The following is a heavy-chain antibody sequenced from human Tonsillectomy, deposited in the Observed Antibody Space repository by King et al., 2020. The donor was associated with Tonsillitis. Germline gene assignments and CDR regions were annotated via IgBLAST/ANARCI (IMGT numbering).Heavy chain of an antibody. D-gene: IGHD5-12*01. CDR2: IYPGDSDT. CDR3: ARQRGYSAYGPGY. Sequence: VQLVESGAEVKKPGESLKISCKGSGYSFTSQWIGGVRQMPGQGLEWMGIIYPGDSDTRYSPSFQGQVTISADKSISTAYLQWSSLKASDTAMYYCARQRGYSAYGPGYWGQGTLVTVSS. CDR1: GYSFTSQW. J-gene: IGHJ4*02. V-gene: IGHV5-51*01.